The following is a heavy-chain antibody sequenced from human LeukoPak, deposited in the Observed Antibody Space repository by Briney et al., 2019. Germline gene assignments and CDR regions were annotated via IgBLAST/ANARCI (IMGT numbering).Heavy chain of an antibody. V-gene: IGHV4-39*01. CDR1: GGSISSSSYY. J-gene: IGHJ6*03. CDR3: ARQRADYFYHYLDV. CDR2: VYYGGNT. Sequence: SETLSLTCTVSGGSISSSSYYWDWVRQPPGKGLEWIGNVYYGGNTFYNSSLESRVTISVDMSKNQFSLKLSSLTAADTAVYYCARQRADYFYHYLDVWGKGASVTVSS.